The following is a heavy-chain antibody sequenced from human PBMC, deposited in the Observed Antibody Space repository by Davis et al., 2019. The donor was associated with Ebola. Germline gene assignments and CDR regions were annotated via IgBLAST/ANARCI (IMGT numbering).Heavy chain of an antibody. V-gene: IGHV1-18*01. J-gene: IGHJ6*04. D-gene: IGHD3-3*01. CDR2: ISAYNGNT. CDR3: AREGSIFGVVIWMDV. Sequence: ASVKVSCKASGYTFTSYAMHWVRQAPGQRLEWMGWISAYNGNTNYAQKLQGRVTMTTDTSTSTAYMELRSLRSDDTAVYYCAREGSIFGVVIWMDVWGKGTTVTVSS. CDR1: GYTFTSYA.